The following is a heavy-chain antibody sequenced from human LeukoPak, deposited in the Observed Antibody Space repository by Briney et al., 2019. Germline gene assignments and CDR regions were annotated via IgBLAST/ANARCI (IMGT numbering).Heavy chain of an antibody. Sequence: HPGGSLRLSCAASGFTFHDYAMHWVRQAPGKGLEWVSLISGGGGSADYADSVKGRFTISRDNSKNSLYLQMSSLRSEDTALYYCAKSAAVVVDAIGNWGQGTLVTVSS. CDR2: ISGGGGSA. D-gene: IGHD2-15*01. V-gene: IGHV3-43*02. J-gene: IGHJ4*02. CDR3: AKSAAVVVDAIGN. CDR1: GFTFHDYA.